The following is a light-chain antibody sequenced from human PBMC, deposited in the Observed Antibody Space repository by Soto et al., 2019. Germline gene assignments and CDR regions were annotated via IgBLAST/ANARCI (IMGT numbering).Light chain of an antibody. CDR1: HTINNY. CDR3: QQTYMTPPWT. V-gene: IGKV1-39*01. CDR2: AAA. Sequence: DIQMTQSPSSLSASVGDRVTMTCRASHTINNYLNWYQQKPGKAPKLLIFAAANLETGIPSRFSGSGSGTDFTLSVSNLQPEDFATYYCQQTYMTPPWTFGQGTKVEI. J-gene: IGKJ1*01.